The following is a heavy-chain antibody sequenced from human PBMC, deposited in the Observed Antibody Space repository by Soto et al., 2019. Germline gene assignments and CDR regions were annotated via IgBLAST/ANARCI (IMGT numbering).Heavy chain of an antibody. Sequence: GGSLRLSCAASGFTFSSYAMSWVRQAPGKGLEWVSAISGSGGSTYYADSVKGRFTISRDNSKNTLYLQMNSLRAEDTAVYYCAKDRRVTNWGLEGDAFDIWGQGTMVTVSS. V-gene: IGHV3-23*01. CDR1: GFTFSSYA. CDR2: ISGSGGST. CDR3: AKDRRVTNWGLEGDAFDI. D-gene: IGHD7-27*01. J-gene: IGHJ3*02.